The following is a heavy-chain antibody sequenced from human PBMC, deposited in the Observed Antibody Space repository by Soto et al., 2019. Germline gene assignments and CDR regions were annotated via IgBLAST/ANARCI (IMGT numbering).Heavy chain of an antibody. Sequence: GAPVKVSWKASGGTFSSYGFIWVRQVPGQGLEWMGGILPVSGTANYAVKFQGRVTITVDRVTSTGYMELTSLRSEDTALYFFASTGEPAECEKRGRRDALNFWYEAINVTVS. J-gene: IGHJ3*01. CDR3: ASTGEPAECEKRGRRDALNF. CDR2: ILPVSGTA. V-gene: IGHV1-69*06. CDR1: GGTFSSYG. D-gene: IGHD3-16*01.